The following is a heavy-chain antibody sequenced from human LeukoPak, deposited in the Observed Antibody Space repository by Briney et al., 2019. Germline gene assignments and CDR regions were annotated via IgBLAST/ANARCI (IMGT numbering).Heavy chain of an antibody. CDR3: ARWGMRTFDI. J-gene: IGHJ3*02. CDR1: GYTFTDYY. D-gene: IGHD2-8*01. Sequence: ASVKVSCKASGYTFTDYYIHWVGQAPGQGLEWMGWINPNSAGTSYAQKFQGRVTMTRDTSISTAYMELSRLRSDDTALYYCARWGMRTFDIWGQGTMVTV. V-gene: IGHV1-2*02. CDR2: INPNSAGT.